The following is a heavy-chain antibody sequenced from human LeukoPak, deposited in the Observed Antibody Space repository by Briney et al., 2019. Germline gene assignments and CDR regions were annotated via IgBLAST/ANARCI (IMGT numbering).Heavy chain of an antibody. V-gene: IGHV4-4*07. CDR1: GGSFTSDY. Sequence: SETLSLTCTVSGGSFTSDYWSWIRQPAGKGQEWIGRFYTSGTTNYNPSLKSRVTMSADTSKNQFSLKLSSVTAADTAVYYCARCRHGNCDYFDYWGQGTLVAVSS. D-gene: IGHD1-7*01. CDR2: FYTSGTT. CDR3: ARCRHGNCDYFDY. J-gene: IGHJ4*02.